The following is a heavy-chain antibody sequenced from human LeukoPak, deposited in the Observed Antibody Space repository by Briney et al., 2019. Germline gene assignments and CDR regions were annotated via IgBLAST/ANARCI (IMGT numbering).Heavy chain of an antibody. V-gene: IGHV3-23*01. D-gene: IGHD3-9*01. CDR3: ANHYYDILTAYYSG. Sequence: PGGSLRLSCAASGFTFSSYAMSWVRQAPGQGLEWVAAISGSGGSTYYADSVKGRFTISRDNPKNTLYLQINSLRAEDTAVYYCANHYYDILTAYYSGWGQGTLVTVSS. CDR2: ISGSGGST. CDR1: GFTFSSYA. J-gene: IGHJ4*02.